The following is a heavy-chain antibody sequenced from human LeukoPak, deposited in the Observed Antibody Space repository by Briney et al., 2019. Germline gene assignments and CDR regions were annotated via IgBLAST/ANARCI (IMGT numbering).Heavy chain of an antibody. Sequence: QPGGSLRLSCAASGFTFSSYAMSWVRQAPGKGLEWISAISGSGGSTYYADSVKGRFTISRDNSKNTLYLQMNSLRAEDTAVYYCAKARTGYSSSCDYWGQGTLVTVSS. CDR2: ISGSGGST. J-gene: IGHJ4*02. CDR1: GFTFSSYA. CDR3: AKARTGYSSSCDY. D-gene: IGHD6-13*01. V-gene: IGHV3-23*01.